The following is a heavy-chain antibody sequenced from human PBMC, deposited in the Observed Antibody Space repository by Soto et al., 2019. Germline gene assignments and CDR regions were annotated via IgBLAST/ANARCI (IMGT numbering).Heavy chain of an antibody. CDR1: GFSLTTGGVG. J-gene: IGHJ6*02. Sequence: SGPTLVNPTQTLTLTCTFSGFSLTTGGVGVGWIRQPPGRSLEWLAVIYWNDDRRRSPSLENRLTITTDTSKNQVVLTMTNMDPVDTATYYCIYRRASWDYHGLDVWGQGTPVTVSS. CDR3: IYRRASWDYHGLDV. V-gene: IGHV2-5*01. CDR2: IYWNDDR. D-gene: IGHD2-21*01.